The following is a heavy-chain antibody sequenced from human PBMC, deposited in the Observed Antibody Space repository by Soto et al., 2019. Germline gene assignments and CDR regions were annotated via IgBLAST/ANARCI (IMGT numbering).Heavy chain of an antibody. CDR3: ARSGYSYGYSGYAFDI. CDR2: IIPIFGTA. D-gene: IGHD5-18*01. J-gene: IGHJ3*02. V-gene: IGHV1-69*13. Sequence: ASVKVSCKASGGTFSSYAISWVRQAPGQGLEWMGGIIPIFGTANYAQKFQGRVTITADESTSTAYMELSSLRSEDTAVYYCARSGYSYGYSGYAFDILGPGTMVTV. CDR1: GGTFSSYA.